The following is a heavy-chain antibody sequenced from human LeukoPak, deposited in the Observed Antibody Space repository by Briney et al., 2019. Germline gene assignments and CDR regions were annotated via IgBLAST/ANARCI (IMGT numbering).Heavy chain of an antibody. V-gene: IGHV3-23*01. CDR1: GFTFSSYA. D-gene: IGHD3-22*01. CDR2: ISGSGGST. CDR3: AKSDYYYDSSGYYLFDY. J-gene: IGHJ4*02. Sequence: PGGSLRLSCAASGFTFSSYAMSWVRQAPGKGLEWVSAISGSGGSTYYADSVKGRFTISRDNSKNTLYLQMNSLRAEDTAVYHCAKSDYYYDSSGYYLFDYWGQGTLVTVSS.